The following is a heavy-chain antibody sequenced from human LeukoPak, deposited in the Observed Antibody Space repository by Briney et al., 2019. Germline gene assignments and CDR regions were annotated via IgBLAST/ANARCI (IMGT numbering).Heavy chain of an antibody. D-gene: IGHD5-18*01. Sequence: GGSLRLSCAASGFTFSSYEMNWVRQAPGKGLEWVSYTSSSGSTIYYADSVKGRFTISRDNAKNSLYLQMNSLRAEDTAVYYCARDNTGGYSYGRYFDYWGQGTLVAVSS. V-gene: IGHV3-48*03. CDR3: ARDNTGGYSYGRYFDY. CDR1: GFTFSSYE. CDR2: TSSSGSTI. J-gene: IGHJ4*02.